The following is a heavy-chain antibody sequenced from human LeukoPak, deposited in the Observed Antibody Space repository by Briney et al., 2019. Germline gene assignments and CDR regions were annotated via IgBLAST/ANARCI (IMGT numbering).Heavy chain of an antibody. CDR1: GFTFTNYW. V-gene: IGHV3-7*01. D-gene: IGHD2-2*01. J-gene: IGHJ4*02. CDR3: ASKAAAFYFDY. CDR2: IKQDRSEK. Sequence: GGSLRLSCAASGFTFTNYWMSWVRQAPGKGLELVANIKQDRSEKYYVDSVKGRFTISRDNAKNSLYLQMNSLRVEDTAVYYCASKAAAFYFDYWGQGTLVTVSS.